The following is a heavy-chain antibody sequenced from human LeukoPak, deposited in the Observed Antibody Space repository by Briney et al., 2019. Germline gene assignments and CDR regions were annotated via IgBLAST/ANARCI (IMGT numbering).Heavy chain of an antibody. CDR2: IKSKTDGGTT. D-gene: IGHD2-15*01. J-gene: IGHJ6*02. CDR3: TTFGTGRDAYYYGMDV. CDR1: GFTFSNAW. V-gene: IGHV3-15*01. Sequence: GGSLRLSCAASGFTFSNAWMSWVRQAPGKGLEWVGRIKSKTDGGTTDYAAPVKGRFTISRDDSKNTLYLQMNSLKTEDTAVYYCTTFGTGRDAYYYGMDVWGQGTTVTVSS.